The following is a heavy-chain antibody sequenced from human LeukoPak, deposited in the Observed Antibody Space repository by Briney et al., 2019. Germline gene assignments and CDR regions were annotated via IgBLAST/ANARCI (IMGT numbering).Heavy chain of an antibody. D-gene: IGHD1-1*01. J-gene: IGHJ6*03. CDR3: ARGPPRGKYYYMDV. V-gene: IGHV3-13*01. CDR1: GFTFSSFD. CDR2: IGTTSDT. Sequence: GGSLRLSCAASGFTFSSFDMHWVRQPPGQGLEWVSTIGTTSDTYYPGSVEGRFTLSRDNAKNSLYLQMNSLTAGDTAVYYCARGPPRGKYYYMDVWGKGTTVTVSS.